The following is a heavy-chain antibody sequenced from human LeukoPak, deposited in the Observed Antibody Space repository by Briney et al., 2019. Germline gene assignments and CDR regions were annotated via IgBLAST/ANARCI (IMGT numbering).Heavy chain of an antibody. CDR2: IYYSGST. CDR1: GGSISSYY. J-gene: IGHJ6*02. CDR3: ARDLCGSSCGHYYGMDV. V-gene: IGHV4-59*01. D-gene: IGHD6-13*01. Sequence: SETLSLTCTVSGGSISSYYWSWLRQPPGKGLEWIGYIYYSGSTNYHTSRKSRVTLSVDKSKEQFFLQLSSVTAADAAVYYCARDLCGSSCGHYYGMDVWGQGTTVTVSS.